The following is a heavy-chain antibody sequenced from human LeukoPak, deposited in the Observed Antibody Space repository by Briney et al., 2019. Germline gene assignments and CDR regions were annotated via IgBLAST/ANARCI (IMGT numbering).Heavy chain of an antibody. J-gene: IGHJ4*02. Sequence: GGSLRLSCAASGFTFRSYWMHWVRQAPGKGLVWVSRINSDGSSTTYADSVKGRFTISRDNAKNTLYLQMNSLRAEDTAVYYCATSTYCSGGGCYSRTFQYWGQGTLVTVSS. D-gene: IGHD2-15*01. V-gene: IGHV3-74*01. CDR3: ATSTYCSGGGCYSRTFQY. CDR2: INSDGSST. CDR1: GFTFRSYW.